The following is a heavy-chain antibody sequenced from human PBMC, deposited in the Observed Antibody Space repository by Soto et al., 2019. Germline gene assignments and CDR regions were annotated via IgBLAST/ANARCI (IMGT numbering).Heavy chain of an antibody. D-gene: IGHD3-10*01. V-gene: IGHV4-34*01. CDR1: GGSFSGYY. J-gene: IGHJ6*02. CDR3: ARLRTYYYGSGSYGSNYYYYYGIDV. Sequence: SETLSLTCAVYGGSFSGYYWSWIRQPPGKGLEWIGEINHSGSTNYNPSLKSRVTISVDTSKNQFSLKLSSVTAADTAVYYCARLRTYYYGSGSYGSNYYYYYGIDVWGQGTTVTVSS. CDR2: INHSGST.